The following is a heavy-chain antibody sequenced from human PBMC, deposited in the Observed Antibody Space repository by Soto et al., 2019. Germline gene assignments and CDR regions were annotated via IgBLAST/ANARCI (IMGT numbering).Heavy chain of an antibody. J-gene: IGHJ4*02. Sequence: GGSLRLSCTASGFTFTSYGMGWVRQAPGKGLQWVSTIRGDGGQTHYTDSVKGRFSISRDNSKNTVYLQMDSLRAEDTAMYFCARDVGLDSDDFFAYWGQGTQVTVPQ. V-gene: IGHV3-23*01. D-gene: IGHD3-9*01. CDR3: ARDVGLDSDDFFAY. CDR2: IRGDGGQT. CDR1: GFTFTSYG.